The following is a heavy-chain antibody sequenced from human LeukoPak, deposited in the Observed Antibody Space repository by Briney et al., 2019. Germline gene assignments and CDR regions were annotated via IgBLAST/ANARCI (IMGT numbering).Heavy chain of an antibody. J-gene: IGHJ4*02. CDR1: GFTFSSYS. Sequence: AGGSLRLSCAASGFTFSSYSMNWVRQAPGKGLEWVSYISSSSTTIHYADSVKGRFTISRDNAKNSLYLRMNSLRAEDTAVYYCASLGCSSTSCDNYWGQGTLVTVSS. CDR3: ASLGCSSTSCDNY. D-gene: IGHD2-2*02. CDR2: ISSSSTTI. V-gene: IGHV3-48*01.